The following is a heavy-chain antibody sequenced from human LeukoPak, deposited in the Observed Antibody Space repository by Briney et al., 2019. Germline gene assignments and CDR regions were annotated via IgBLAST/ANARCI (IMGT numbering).Heavy chain of an antibody. J-gene: IGHJ4*02. CDR2: IYYSGST. V-gene: IGHV4-31*03. Sequence: PSETLSLTCTVSGGSISSGGYYWSWIRQHPGKGLEWIGYIYYSGSTYYNPSLKSRVTISVDTSKNQFSLKLSSVTAADTAVYYCARGRIWFGELSLDYWGQGTLVTVSS. D-gene: IGHD3-10*01. CDR1: GGSISSGGYY. CDR3: ARGRIWFGELSLDY.